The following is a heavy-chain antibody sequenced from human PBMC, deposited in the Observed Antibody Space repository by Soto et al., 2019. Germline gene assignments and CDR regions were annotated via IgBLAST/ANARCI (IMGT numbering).Heavy chain of an antibody. CDR2: ISYDGTNK. Sequence: QVQLVESGGGEVQPGRSLTISCAASGFTFSTYGMHWVRQTPGKGLEWVAVISYDGTNKFYSDSVKGRFSISRDNFKNPVTMQMNSLNADDPAVYSCAKDLRSDGEYEYYCYGMDVWGLGTRVTVSS. D-gene: IGHD4-17*01. J-gene: IGHJ6*02. V-gene: IGHV3-30*18. CDR1: GFTFSTYG. CDR3: AKDLRSDGEYEYYCYGMDV.